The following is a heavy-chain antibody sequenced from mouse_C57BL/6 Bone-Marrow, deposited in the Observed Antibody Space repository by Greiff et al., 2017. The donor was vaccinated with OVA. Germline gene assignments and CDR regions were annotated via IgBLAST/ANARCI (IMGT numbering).Heavy chain of an antibody. D-gene: IGHD2-3*01. CDR2: IYPRSGNT. V-gene: IGHV1-81*01. Sequence: QVQLQQSGAELARPGASVKLSCTASGYTFTSYGISWVKQRPGQGLEWIGEIYPRSGNTYYNEKFKGKATLTADKSSSTAYMELRSLTSEDSAVYFCAREGYDGYLLYAIDYWGQGTSVTVSS. CDR1: GYTFTSYG. J-gene: IGHJ4*01. CDR3: AREGYDGYLLYAIDY.